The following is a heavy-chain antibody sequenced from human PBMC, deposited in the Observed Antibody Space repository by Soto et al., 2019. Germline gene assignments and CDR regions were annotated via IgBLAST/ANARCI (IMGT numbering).Heavy chain of an antibody. J-gene: IGHJ6*02. CDR1: GFTFSTHW. V-gene: IGHV3-74*01. CDR3: ARDAYYDMGV. Sequence: EVQLVESGGGLVQPGGSLRLSCAASGFTFSTHWMHWVRQAPGKGLVWVSRINSDGSTTNYADSVKGRFTISRDNAKNTLYLQMNSLRAEDTAVYYCARDAYYDMGVWGQGTTVTVSS. CDR2: INSDGSTT.